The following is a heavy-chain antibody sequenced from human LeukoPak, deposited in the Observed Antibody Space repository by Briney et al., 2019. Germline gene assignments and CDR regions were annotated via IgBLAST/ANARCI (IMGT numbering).Heavy chain of an antibody. CDR1: GFTFSDYA. CDR2: LSGSGAGT. J-gene: IGHJ4*02. CDR3: ARDRAHSSWSDY. V-gene: IGHV3-23*01. D-gene: IGHD6-13*01. Sequence: PGGSLRLSCAASGFTFSDYALGWVRQAPGRGLEWVATLSGSGAGTYYSDSVQGRFTISRDNSKRTLFLQMNSLRAEDTAVYYCARDRAHSSWSDYWGQGTLVTVSS.